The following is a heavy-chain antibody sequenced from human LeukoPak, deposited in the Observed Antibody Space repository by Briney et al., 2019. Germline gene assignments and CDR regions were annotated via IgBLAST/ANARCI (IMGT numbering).Heavy chain of an antibody. CDR2: IYSSGST. CDR3: ARGYSSSWNYFDY. V-gene: IGHV4-4*07. D-gene: IGHD6-13*01. Sequence: PSETLSLTCTFSGGSISSYYCNWIRQPAGKGLEWIGRIYSSGSTTYNPSLKSRVTISVDTSKKQFSLKLSSVTAADTAVYYCARGYSSSWNYFDYWGQGTLVTVSS. J-gene: IGHJ4*02. CDR1: GGSISSYY.